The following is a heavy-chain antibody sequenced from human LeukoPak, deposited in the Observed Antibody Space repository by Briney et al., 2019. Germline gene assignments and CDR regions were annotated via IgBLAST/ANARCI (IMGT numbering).Heavy chain of an antibody. CDR1: GGSISSYY. CDR3: AREGYVEMATSDAFDI. CDR2: IYYSGST. J-gene: IGHJ3*02. Sequence: SETLSLTCTVSGGSISSYYWSWIRQPPGKGLEWIGYIYYSGSTSYNPSLKSRVTISVDTSKNQFSLKLSSVTAADTAVYYCAREGYVEMATSDAFDIWGQGTMVTVSS. D-gene: IGHD5-24*01. V-gene: IGHV4-59*01.